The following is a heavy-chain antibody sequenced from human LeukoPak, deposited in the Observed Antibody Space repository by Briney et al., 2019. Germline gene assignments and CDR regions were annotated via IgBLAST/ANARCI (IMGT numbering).Heavy chain of an antibody. D-gene: IGHD3-10*01. Sequence: KTSETLSLTCTVSGGSISSSSYYWGWIRQPPGKGLEWIGSIYYSGSTYYNPSLKSRVTISVGTSKNQFSLKLSSVTAADTAVYYCASMYYGSRYYYYYYYMDVWGKGTTVTVSS. CDR3: ASMYYGSRYYYYYYYMDV. CDR2: IYYSGST. CDR1: GGSISSSSYY. J-gene: IGHJ6*03. V-gene: IGHV4-39*01.